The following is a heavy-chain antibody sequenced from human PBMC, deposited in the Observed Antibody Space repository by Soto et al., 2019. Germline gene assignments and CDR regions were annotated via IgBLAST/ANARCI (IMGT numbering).Heavy chain of an antibody. CDR3: TRHLQDY. CDR1: GIIFSGST. CDR2: SRNKHNNYET. V-gene: IGHV3-73*01. Sequence: GGSLILSCASSGIIFSGSTIYLRRPASQKGEEKGGRSRNKHNNYETEYAEAGKGRFTISRDDSKNTAYLQMNSLKTEDTAVYYCTRHLQDYWGQGNQVNVS. J-gene: IGHJ4*02.